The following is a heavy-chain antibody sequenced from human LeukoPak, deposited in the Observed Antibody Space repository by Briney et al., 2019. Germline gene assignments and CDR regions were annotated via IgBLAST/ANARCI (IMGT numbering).Heavy chain of an antibody. CDR2: IYYSGST. D-gene: IGHD3-10*01. CDR3: ARPSYFGDYRHAFDV. Sequence: PSETLSLTCTVSGGSISSSSYYWGWIRQPPGKGLEWIGSIYYSGSTYYNPSLKSRVTISVDTSKNQFSLKLSSVTAADTAVYYCARPSYFGDYRHAFDVWGQGTMVTVSS. V-gene: IGHV4-39*01. J-gene: IGHJ3*01. CDR1: GGSISSSSYY.